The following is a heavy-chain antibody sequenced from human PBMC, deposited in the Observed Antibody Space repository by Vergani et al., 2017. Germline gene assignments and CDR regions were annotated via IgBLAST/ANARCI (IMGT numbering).Heavy chain of an antibody. Sequence: QVPLVQSGAEVKKPGASVKVSCKASGYTFTSYGISWVRQAPGQGLEWMGWISAYNGNTNYAQKLQGRVTMTTDTSTSTANMELRSLRSDDTAVYYSARDSPITMSPPLIDYWGQGTLVTVSS. CDR3: ARDSPITMSPPLIDY. V-gene: IGHV1-18*01. CDR1: GYTFTSYG. D-gene: IGHD3-22*01. J-gene: IGHJ4*02. CDR2: ISAYNGNT.